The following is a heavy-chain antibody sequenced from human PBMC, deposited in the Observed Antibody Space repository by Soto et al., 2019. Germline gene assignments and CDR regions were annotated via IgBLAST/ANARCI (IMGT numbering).Heavy chain of an antibody. CDR1: GFTFSSYS. V-gene: IGHV3-48*02. CDR2: ISSSSSTI. CDR3: GYGNYYDSSGYYLPFDY. J-gene: IGHJ4*02. Sequence: GGSLRLSCAASGFTFSSYSMNWVRQAPGKGLEWVSYISSSSSTIYYADSVKGRFTISRDNAKNSLYLQMNSLRDEDTAVYYCGYGNYYDSSGYYLPFDYWGQGTLVTVSS. D-gene: IGHD3-22*01.